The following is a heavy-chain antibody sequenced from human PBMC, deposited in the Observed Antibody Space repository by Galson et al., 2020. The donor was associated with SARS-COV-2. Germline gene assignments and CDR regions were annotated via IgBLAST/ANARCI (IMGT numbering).Heavy chain of an antibody. Sequence: TGGSLRLSCVASGFTFSSYAMSWVRQAPGKVLEWVTAISGSGVSTYYADSVKGRFTISRDNSKNTLYLQMNSLRAEDTAVYYCAKDRGFYSYDNGFDYWGQGTLVTVSS. CDR1: GFTFSSYA. J-gene: IGHJ4*02. V-gene: IGHV3-23*01. CDR2: ISGSGVST. CDR3: AKDRGFYSYDNGFDY. D-gene: IGHD5-18*01.